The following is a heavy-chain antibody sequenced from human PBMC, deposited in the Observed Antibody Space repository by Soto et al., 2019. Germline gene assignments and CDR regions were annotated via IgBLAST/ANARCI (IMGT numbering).Heavy chain of an antibody. CDR1: GGTFSSYA. Sequence: QVQLVQSGAEVKKPGSSVKVSCKASGGTFSSYAISWVRQAPGQGLEWMGGIIPIFGTANYAQKFQGRVTDTPDGSTGTGYMELSRLGTGDTAVYYCARVMAPGPTVYYHYGMDVWGQGTTVTVPS. CDR2: IIPIFGTA. V-gene: IGHV1-69*01. CDR3: ARVMAPGPTVYYHYGMDV. D-gene: IGHD3-10*01. J-gene: IGHJ6*02.